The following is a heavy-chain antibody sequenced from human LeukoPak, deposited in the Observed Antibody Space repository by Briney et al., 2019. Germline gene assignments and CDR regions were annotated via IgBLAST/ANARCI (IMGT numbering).Heavy chain of an antibody. CDR2: ISSSSSTI. CDR1: GFTFSSYA. J-gene: IGHJ4*02. D-gene: IGHD6-6*01. CDR3: AKGSSTAPRPGHFDY. V-gene: IGHV3-48*04. Sequence: GGSLRLSCAASGFTFSSYAMSWVRQAPGKGLEWVSYISSSSSTIYYADSVKGRFTISRDNAKNSLYLQMNSLRIEDMALYYCAKGSSTAPRPGHFDYWGQGTLVTVSS.